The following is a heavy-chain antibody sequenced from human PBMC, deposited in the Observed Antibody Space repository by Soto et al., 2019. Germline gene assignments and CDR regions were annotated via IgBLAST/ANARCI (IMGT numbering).Heavy chain of an antibody. CDR3: ARRYGWLYFDY. Sequence: PSETLSLTCTVSGDSISSSNYFWGWFRQPPGKGLEWIGTIFYSGSTYYNPSLKSRVTISVDTSKNQFSLKLTSVTAADTALYYCARRYGWLYFDYWGQGSLVTVS. V-gene: IGHV4-39*01. D-gene: IGHD3-10*01. CDR2: IFYSGST. CDR1: GDSISSSNYF. J-gene: IGHJ4*02.